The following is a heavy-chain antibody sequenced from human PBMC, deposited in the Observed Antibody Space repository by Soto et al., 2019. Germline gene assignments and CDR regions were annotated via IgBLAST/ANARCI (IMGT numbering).Heavy chain of an antibody. V-gene: IGHV4-31*03. D-gene: IGHD3-3*01. CDR1: GGSISSGGYY. J-gene: IGHJ6*02. CDR2: IYYSGST. Sequence: PSGTLSLTCTVSGGSISSGGYYWSWIRQHPGKGLEWIGYIYYSGSTYYNPSLKSRVTISVDTSKNQFSLKLSSVTAADTAVYYCARETREYYDFWSGYYRSGGMDVWGQGTTVTVSS. CDR3: ARETREYYDFWSGYYRSGGMDV.